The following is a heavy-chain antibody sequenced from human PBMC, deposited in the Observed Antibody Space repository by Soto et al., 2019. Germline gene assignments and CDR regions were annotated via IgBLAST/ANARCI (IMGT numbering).Heavy chain of an antibody. CDR2: IHYSGST. CDR1: GGSINNYY. D-gene: IGHD3-10*01. Sequence: PSETLSLTCTVSGGSINNYYWNWIRQPPGKGLEWIGSIHYSGSTNYKPSLKSRVTISVDTSKNQFSLKLNSVTAADTAVYYCATGRFSALVRGVLRFDPWGQGTPVTVSS. CDR3: ATGRFSALVRGVLRFDP. J-gene: IGHJ5*02. V-gene: IGHV4-59*01.